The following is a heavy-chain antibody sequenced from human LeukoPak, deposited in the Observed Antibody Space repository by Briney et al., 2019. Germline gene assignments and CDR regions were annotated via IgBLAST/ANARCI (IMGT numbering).Heavy chain of an antibody. Sequence: ASVKVSCKASGYTFTSYYMHWVRQAPGQGLEWMGIINPSGGSTSYAQKFQGRVTMTRDTSTSTVYMKLSSLRSEDTAVYYCARDGEIVVVPAGLRDIGGQGKMVTVFS. CDR1: GYTFTSYY. V-gene: IGHV1-46*01. CDR3: ARDGEIVVVPAGLRDI. CDR2: INPSGGST. D-gene: IGHD2-2*01. J-gene: IGHJ3*02.